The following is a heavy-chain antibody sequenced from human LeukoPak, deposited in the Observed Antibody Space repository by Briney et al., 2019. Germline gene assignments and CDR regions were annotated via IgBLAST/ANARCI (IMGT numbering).Heavy chain of an antibody. CDR2: INPRISGT. Sequence: ASLKVSCKASGYSFSGYYIHWVPQAPGQGLEWMEWINPRISGTNYAQIFQGRVTMTSDTSISTAYMELSRLGSEDTAVYYCARDYGGERGGSYFDSWGQGTLVTVSS. J-gene: IGHJ4*02. V-gene: IGHV1-2*02. D-gene: IGHD3-10*01. CDR1: GYSFSGYY. CDR3: ARDYGGERGGSYFDS.